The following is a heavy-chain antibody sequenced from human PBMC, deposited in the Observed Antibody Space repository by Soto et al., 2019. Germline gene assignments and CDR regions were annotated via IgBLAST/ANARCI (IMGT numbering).Heavy chain of an antibody. CDR3: ARHQSGYNDY. CDR1: GFTFSNYG. D-gene: IGHD5-12*01. J-gene: IGHJ4*02. CDR2: IWYDGNNK. V-gene: IGHV3-33*01. Sequence: QVQLVESGGGVVQPGRYLRLSCAASGFTFSNYGRHWVRQAPGKGLEWLAIIWYDGNNKYYADSVKGRFTISRDNSKNMLYLQMNSLRAEDTAVYHCARHQSGYNDYWGQGTLVTVSS.